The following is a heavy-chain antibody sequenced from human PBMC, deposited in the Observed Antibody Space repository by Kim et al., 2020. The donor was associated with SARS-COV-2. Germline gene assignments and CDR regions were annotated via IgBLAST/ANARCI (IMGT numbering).Heavy chain of an antibody. V-gene: IGHV5-51*01. J-gene: IGHJ4*02. D-gene: IGHD6-19*01. Sequence: GESLKISCKGSAYIFTNYWIGWVRQMPGKGLEWMGIIYPGDSDTKYSPSFRGQVTISADKSITTAYLQWSSLRASDTAIYYCASLSRIMTTAGFGYWGQGTLVTVSS. CDR1: AYIFTNYW. CDR2: IYPGDSDT. CDR3: ASLSRIMTTAGFGY.